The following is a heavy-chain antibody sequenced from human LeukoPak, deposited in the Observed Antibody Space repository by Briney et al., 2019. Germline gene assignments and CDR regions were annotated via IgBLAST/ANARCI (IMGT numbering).Heavy chain of an antibody. J-gene: IGHJ4*02. Sequence: GGSLRLSCAASGFTFSSYSVNWVRQAPGKGLEWVSSISSSSSYIYYADSVKGRFTISRDNAKNSLYLQMNSLRAEDTAVYYCARDAHPGYCSGGSCKMYYFDYWGQGTLVTVSS. CDR3: ARDAHPGYCSGGSCKMYYFDY. CDR2: ISSSSSYI. V-gene: IGHV3-21*01. D-gene: IGHD2-15*01. CDR1: GFTFSSYS.